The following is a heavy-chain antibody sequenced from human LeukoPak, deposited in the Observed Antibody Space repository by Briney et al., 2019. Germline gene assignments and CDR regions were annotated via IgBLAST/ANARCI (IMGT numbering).Heavy chain of an antibody. Sequence: SVEVSCKASGGTFSSYAISWVRQAPGQGLEWMGGIIPIFGTANYAQKFQGRVTITADESTSTAYMELSSLRSEDTAVYYCAMTPPYQLPSDDAFDIWGEGTMVTVSS. CDR2: IIPIFGTA. CDR1: GGTFSSYA. V-gene: IGHV1-69*13. J-gene: IGHJ3*02. CDR3: AMTPPYQLPSDDAFDI. D-gene: IGHD2-2*01.